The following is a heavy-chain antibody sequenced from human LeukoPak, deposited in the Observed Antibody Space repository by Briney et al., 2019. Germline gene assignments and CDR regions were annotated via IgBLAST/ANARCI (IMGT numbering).Heavy chain of an antibody. D-gene: IGHD2-15*01. J-gene: IGHJ6*02. CDR2: IWYDGSNK. CDR3: ARDGDITPTDV. V-gene: IGHV3-33*01. Sequence: PGGSLRLSCAASGFTFSSFGMHWVRQAPGKGLEWVAVIWYDGSNKYYADSVKGRFIISRDNSKNTLYLQMNSLRAEDTAVYYCARDGDITPTDVWGQGTTVTVSS. CDR1: GFTFSSFG.